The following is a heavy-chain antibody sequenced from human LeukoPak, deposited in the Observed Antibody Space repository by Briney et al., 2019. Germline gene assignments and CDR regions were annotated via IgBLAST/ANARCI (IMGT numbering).Heavy chain of an antibody. CDR2: MSGRWCST. D-gene: IGHD3-22*01. CDR3: AKADMRNSYDSSGYFL. J-gene: IGHJ4*02. CDR1: GFTFSSYA. V-gene: IGHV3-23*01. Sequence: GGSLRLSCAASGFTFSSYAMSWVRQSPGKGLEWVSAMSGRWCSTYYADSVKGRFPISRDSSKNTLYLQMNSLRGGDTAVHYCAKADMRNSYDSSGYFLWGQGTLPTVPS.